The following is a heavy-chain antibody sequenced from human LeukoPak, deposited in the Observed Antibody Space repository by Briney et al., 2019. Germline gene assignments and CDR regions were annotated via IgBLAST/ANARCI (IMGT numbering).Heavy chain of an antibody. CDR1: GFTVSSNY. D-gene: IGHD1-26*01. CDR3: ARTLDTNYYYYMDV. V-gene: IGHV3-66*02. J-gene: IGHJ6*03. CDR2: IYSGGST. Sequence: GGSLRLSCAASGFTVSSNYMSWVRQAPGKGLEWVSVIYSGGSTYYADSVKGRFTISRDNSKNTLYLKMNSLRAEDTAVYYCARTLDTNYYYYMDVWGKGTTVTVSS.